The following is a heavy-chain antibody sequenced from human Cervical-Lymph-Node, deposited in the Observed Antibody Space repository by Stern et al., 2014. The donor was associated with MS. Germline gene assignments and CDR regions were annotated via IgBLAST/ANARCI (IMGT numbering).Heavy chain of an antibody. CDR2: ISSSSSYI. CDR3: ARDRLVVPAACCHYYYYGMDV. CDR1: GFTFSSYS. V-gene: IGHV3-21*01. J-gene: IGHJ6*02. Sequence: EVQLLESGGGLVKPGGSLRLSCAASGFTFSSYSMNWVRQAPGKGLEWVSSISSSSSYIYYADSVKGRFTISRDNAKNSLYLQMNSLRAEDTAVYYCARDRLVVPAACCHYYYYGMDVWGQGTTVTVSS. D-gene: IGHD2-2*01.